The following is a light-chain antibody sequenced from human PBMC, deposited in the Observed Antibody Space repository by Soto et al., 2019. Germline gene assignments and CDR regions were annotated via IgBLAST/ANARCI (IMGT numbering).Light chain of an antibody. Sequence: DIQMTQSPSSLSASVGDRVTITCRAAQTISIFLNWYQQKPGKAPNLLIFAASRLQSGVPSRFSGSGSGTYFTLTISSLQPEDFATYYCQQSDSSPRTFGQGTKVEIK. CDR2: AAS. V-gene: IGKV1-39*01. CDR3: QQSDSSPRT. CDR1: QTISIF. J-gene: IGKJ1*01.